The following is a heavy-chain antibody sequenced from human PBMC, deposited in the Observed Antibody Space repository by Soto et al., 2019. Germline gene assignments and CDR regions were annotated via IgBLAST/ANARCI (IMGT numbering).Heavy chain of an antibody. J-gene: IGHJ4*02. CDR2: ISSSSSYI. D-gene: IGHD4-17*01. CDR1: GVTFSNYW. CDR3: ARDDYGDYYFDY. V-gene: IGHV3-21*01. Sequence: GGSLRLSCAASGVTFSNYWMSWVRQAPGKGLEWVSSISSSSSYIYYADSVKGRFTISRDNAKNSLYLQMNSLRAEDTAVYYCARDDYGDYYFDYWGQGTLVTVSS.